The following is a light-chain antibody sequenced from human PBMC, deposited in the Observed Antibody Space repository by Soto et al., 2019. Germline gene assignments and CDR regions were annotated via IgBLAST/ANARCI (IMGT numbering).Light chain of an antibody. Sequence: QSVMTQPPSASGTPGQRVTISCSGNSSNIGSNTVNWYQQLPGTAPKLLIYSNSQRPSAVPDRFSGSKSGTSASLAISGLQSEDEAHYYCAAWDDSLNGRVFGGGTKLTVL. CDR2: SNS. CDR1: SSNIGSNT. J-gene: IGLJ2*01. V-gene: IGLV1-44*01. CDR3: AAWDDSLNGRV.